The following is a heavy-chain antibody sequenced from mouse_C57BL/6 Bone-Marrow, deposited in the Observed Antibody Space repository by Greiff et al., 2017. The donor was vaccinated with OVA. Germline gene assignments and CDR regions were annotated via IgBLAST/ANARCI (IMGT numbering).Heavy chain of an antibody. CDR1: GYTFTGYW. CDR2: ILTGSGST. CDR3: TREDYYDGRGSYVDY. V-gene: IGHV1-9*01. J-gene: IGHJ2*01. D-gene: IGHD1-1*01. Sequence: VQLQQSGAELMKPGASVKLSCKATGYTFTGYWIEWVKQRPGHGLEWIGEILTGSGSTNYTEKFKGTATFTADTSTNTDYMQLSSLTTEDSAIYDCTREDYYDGRGSYVDYWGQGTTLTVSS.